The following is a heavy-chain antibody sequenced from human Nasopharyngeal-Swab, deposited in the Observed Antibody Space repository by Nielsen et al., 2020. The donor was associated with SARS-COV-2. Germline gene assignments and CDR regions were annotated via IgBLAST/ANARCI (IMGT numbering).Heavy chain of an antibody. CDR3: ARVRPGAFYYYGMDV. Sequence: SETLSLTCSVSGGSMNTDGYYWSWIRQYPGKGLEWIGYIYYRGDTHYNPSLKSRVSLSLDTSKTQLSLKLGSVTVADTAVYYCARVRPGAFYYYGMDVWGQGTTVTVSS. V-gene: IGHV4-31*03. J-gene: IGHJ6*02. D-gene: IGHD1-26*01. CDR2: IYYRGDT. CDR1: GGSMNTDGYY.